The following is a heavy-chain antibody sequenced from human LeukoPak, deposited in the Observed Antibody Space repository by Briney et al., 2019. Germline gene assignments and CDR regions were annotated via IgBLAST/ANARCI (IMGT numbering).Heavy chain of an antibody. Sequence: GGSLRLSCAVSGITLSNYGMSWVRQAPGKGLEWVAGISGSGGTTNYADSVKGRFTISRDNPKNTLFLHMNSLRAEDTAVYFCAKRGVVIRVILVGFHKEAYYFDSWGQGALVTVSS. CDR3: AKRGVVIRVILVGFHKEAYYFDS. D-gene: IGHD3-22*01. CDR2: ISGSGGTT. J-gene: IGHJ4*02. CDR1: GITLSNYG. V-gene: IGHV3-23*01.